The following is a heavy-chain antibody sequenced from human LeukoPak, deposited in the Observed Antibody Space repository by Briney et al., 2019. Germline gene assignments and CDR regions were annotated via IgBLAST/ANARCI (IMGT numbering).Heavy chain of an antibody. D-gene: IGHD5-12*01. J-gene: IGHJ4*02. CDR1: GGSISSYY. Sequence: SETLSLTCTVPGGSISSYYWSWIRQPPGKGLEWIGYIYYSGSTNYNPSLKSRVTISVDTSKNQFSLKLSSVTAADTAVYYCASYSGYAGYFDYWGQGTLVTVSS. V-gene: IGHV4-59*01. CDR2: IYYSGST. CDR3: ASYSGYAGYFDY.